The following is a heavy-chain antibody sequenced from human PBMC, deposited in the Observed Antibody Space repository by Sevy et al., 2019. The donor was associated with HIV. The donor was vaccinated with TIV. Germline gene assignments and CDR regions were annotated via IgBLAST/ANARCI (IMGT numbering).Heavy chain of an antibody. CDR1: GFTLSDYY. Sequence: GGSLRLSCAASGFTLSDYYMSWIRQAPGEGLSWIAYISSSGKSKFYADSVKGRLTISRDIANNSVYLQMNGLRVDDTAVYYCARDGMTMTRYFDFWGQGALVTVSS. CDR2: ISSSGKSK. CDR3: ARDGMTMTRYFDF. D-gene: IGHD1-20*01. J-gene: IGHJ4*02. V-gene: IGHV3-11*01.